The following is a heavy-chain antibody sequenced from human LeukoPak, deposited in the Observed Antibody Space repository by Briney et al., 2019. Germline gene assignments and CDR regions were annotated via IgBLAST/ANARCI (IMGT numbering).Heavy chain of an antibody. CDR1: GGSISSGGYY. CDR3: ARFTRRDGYNHFDY. V-gene: IGHV4-31*03. J-gene: IGHJ4*02. D-gene: IGHD5-24*01. CDR2: IYYSGST. Sequence: SETLSLTCTVSGGSISSGGYYWNWIRQHPGKGLEWIGFIYYSGSTYHNPSLKSRVSISVDTSKTQFSLKLSSVTAADAAVYYCARFTRRDGYNHFDYWGQGTLVIVSS.